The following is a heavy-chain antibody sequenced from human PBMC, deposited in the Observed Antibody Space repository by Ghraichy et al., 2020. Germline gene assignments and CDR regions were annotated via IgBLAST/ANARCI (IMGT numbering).Heavy chain of an antibody. J-gene: IGHJ6*02. CDR1: GGTFSSYA. CDR2: IIPIFGTA. D-gene: IGHD3-22*01. CDR3: ASRADSSGYSYYYYYGMDV. Sequence: SVKVSCKASGGTFSSYAISWVRQAPGQGLEWMGGIIPIFGTANYAQKFQGRVTITADKSTSTAYMELSSLRSEDTAVYYCASRADSSGYSYYYYYGMDVWGQGTTVTVSS. V-gene: IGHV1-69*06.